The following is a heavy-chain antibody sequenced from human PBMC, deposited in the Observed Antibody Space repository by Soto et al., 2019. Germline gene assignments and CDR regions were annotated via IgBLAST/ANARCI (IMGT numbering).Heavy chain of an antibody. Sequence: VGSLRLSCVGSGFIFSNNGMHWVRQTPGNGLEWVAFMSYDGSDTFYADSVKGRFTISRDNSKNTLFLHMSNLRAEDTAMYYCTIVRVADSALDHWGQGTLVTVSS. CDR1: GFIFSNNG. J-gene: IGHJ4*02. D-gene: IGHD3-10*02. CDR2: MSYDGSDT. V-gene: IGHV3-30*02. CDR3: TIVRVADSALDH.